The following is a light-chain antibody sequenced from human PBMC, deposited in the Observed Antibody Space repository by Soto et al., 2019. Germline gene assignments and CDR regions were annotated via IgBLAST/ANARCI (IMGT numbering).Light chain of an antibody. V-gene: IGLV2-14*01. CDR2: EVS. CDR1: SRDIGAYHY. J-gene: IGLJ1*01. CDR3: SSYSYAPTSTTLYV. Sequence: QSVLTQPASVSGSPGQSITISCTGTSRDIGAYHYVSWYQQHPGKAPKLMISEVSKRPSGVSSRFSGSKSGNTASLTISGLQAEDEADYYCSSYSYAPTSTTLYVFGTGTKLTVL.